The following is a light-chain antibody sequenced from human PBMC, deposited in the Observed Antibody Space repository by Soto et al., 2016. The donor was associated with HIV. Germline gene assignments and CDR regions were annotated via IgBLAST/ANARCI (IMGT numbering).Light chain of an antibody. Sequence: SYELTQPPSVSVSPGQTAIITCSGDKLGNKYVCWYQQKPGQSPVMVIYQDTRRPSGIPERFSGSNSGNTATLTISGTQAMDEADYYCQAWDSGRVFGGGTKLTVL. J-gene: IGLJ3*02. CDR1: KLGNKY. CDR3: QAWDSGRV. CDR2: QDT. V-gene: IGLV3-1*01.